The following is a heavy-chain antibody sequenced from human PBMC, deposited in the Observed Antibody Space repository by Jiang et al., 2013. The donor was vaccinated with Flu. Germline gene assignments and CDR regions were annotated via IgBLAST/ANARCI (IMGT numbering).Heavy chain of an antibody. CDR3: ARDGDGSGSYIAH. J-gene: IGHJ4*02. V-gene: IGHV1-69*04. D-gene: IGHD3-10*01. Sequence: NYAQKFHGRVTITADKSTSTAYMEVRSLRSEDTAVYYCARDGDGSGSYIAHWGQGTLVTVSS.